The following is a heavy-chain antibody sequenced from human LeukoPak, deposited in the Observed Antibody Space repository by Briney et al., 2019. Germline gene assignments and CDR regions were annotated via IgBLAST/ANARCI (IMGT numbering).Heavy chain of an antibody. CDR2: ISGSGGST. CDR1: GFTFSSYA. J-gene: IGHJ4*02. D-gene: IGHD3-10*01. CDR3: AKDRGGLGIWSYFDY. Sequence: GGSLRLSCAASGFTFSSYAMSWVRQAPGKGLEWVSAISGSGGSTYYADSVEGRFTISRDNSKNTLYLQMNSLRAEDTAVYYCAKDRGGLGIWSYFDYWGQGTLVTVSS. V-gene: IGHV3-23*01.